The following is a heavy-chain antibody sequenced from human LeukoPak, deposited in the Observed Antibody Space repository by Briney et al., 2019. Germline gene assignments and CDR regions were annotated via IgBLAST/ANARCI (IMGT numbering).Heavy chain of an antibody. V-gene: IGHV4-34*01. CDR1: GGSFSGYY. CDR2: INHSGST. Sequence: KPSETLSLTCTVYGGSFSGYYWSWIRQPPGKGLEWIGEINHSGSTNYNPSLKSRVTISVDTSKNQFSLKLSSVTAADTAVYYCARRPSGSSSSGGWFRPWGQGTLVTVSS. J-gene: IGHJ5*02. CDR3: ARRPSGSSSSGGWFRP. D-gene: IGHD6-6*01.